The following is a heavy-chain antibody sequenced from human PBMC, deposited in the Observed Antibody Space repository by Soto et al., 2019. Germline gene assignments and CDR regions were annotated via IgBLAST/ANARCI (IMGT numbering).Heavy chain of an antibody. CDR2: VYDSGST. Sequence: SETLSLTCIVSAGSISGYFWSWIRQPPGKGLEWIAFVYDSGSTNYNPSLKSRVTVSVDTSNNQFSLKLISVTAADTAVYYCARGWSSSWPYWGQGTLVTVSS. CDR3: ARGWSSSWPY. J-gene: IGHJ4*02. D-gene: IGHD6-13*01. CDR1: AGSISGYF. V-gene: IGHV4-59*03.